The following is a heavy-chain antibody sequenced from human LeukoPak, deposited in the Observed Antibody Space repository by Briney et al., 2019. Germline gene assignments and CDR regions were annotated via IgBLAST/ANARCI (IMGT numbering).Heavy chain of an antibody. J-gene: IGHJ6*02. CDR3: ARVGCSGGRCPGYGMDV. D-gene: IGHD2-15*01. CDR2: ISSSSSYI. CDR1: GFTFSSYS. Sequence: PGGSLRLSCAASGFTFSSYSMNWVRQAPGKGLELVSSISSSSSYIYYADSVKGRFTISRDNAKNSLYLQMNSLRVEDTAVYYCARVGCSGGRCPGYGMDVWGQGTTVTVSS. V-gene: IGHV3-21*01.